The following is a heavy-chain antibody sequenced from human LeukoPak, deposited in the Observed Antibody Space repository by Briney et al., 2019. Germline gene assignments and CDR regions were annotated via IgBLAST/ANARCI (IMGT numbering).Heavy chain of an antibody. J-gene: IGHJ4*02. Sequence: PGGSLRLSCAASGFTFSSYGMHWVRQAPGKGLDWVAVIWYDGTNKYYADSVKGRFTISRDNSKNTLYLQMNSLRAEDTAVYFCAKDHTRGYSYGYPDYWGQGTLVTVSS. CDR1: GFTFSSYG. D-gene: IGHD5-18*01. V-gene: IGHV3-33*06. CDR3: AKDHTRGYSYGYPDY. CDR2: IWYDGTNK.